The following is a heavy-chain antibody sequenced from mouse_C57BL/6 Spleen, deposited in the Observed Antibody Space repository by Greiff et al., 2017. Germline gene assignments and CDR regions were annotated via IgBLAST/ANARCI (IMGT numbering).Heavy chain of an antibody. V-gene: IGHV1-15*01. CDR2: IDPETGGT. CDR1: GYTFTDYE. CDR3: TGGSLLQSIAY. D-gene: IGHD1-2*01. J-gene: IGHJ3*01. Sequence: QVQLQQSGAELVRPGASVTLSCKASGYTFTDYEMHWVKQTPVHGLEWIGAIDPETGGTAYNQKFKGKAILTADKSSSTAYMELRSLTSEDSAVYYYTGGSLLQSIAYWGQGTLVTVSA.